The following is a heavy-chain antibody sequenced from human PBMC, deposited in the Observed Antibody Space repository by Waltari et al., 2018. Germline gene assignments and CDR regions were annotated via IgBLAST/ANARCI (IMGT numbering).Heavy chain of an antibody. D-gene: IGHD6-13*01. CDR2: ISWNSGSI. Sequence: EVQLVESGGGLVQPGRSLRLSCAASGFTFDDYAMHWVRQAPGKGLEWVSGISWNSGSIGYADSVKCRCTISRDNAKNSLYLQMNSLRAEDMALYYCAKGIAAAAYWYFDLWGRGTLVTVSS. V-gene: IGHV3-9*03. CDR3: AKGIAAAAYWYFDL. J-gene: IGHJ2*01. CDR1: GFTFDDYA.